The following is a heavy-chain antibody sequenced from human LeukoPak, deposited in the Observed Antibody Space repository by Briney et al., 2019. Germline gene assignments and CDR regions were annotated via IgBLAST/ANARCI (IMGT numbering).Heavy chain of an antibody. Sequence: SVKVSCKASGGTFSSYAISWVRQAPGQGLEWMGRIVPILGIANYAQKFQGRVTITADKSTSTAYMELSSLRSEDTAVYYCAEAPDVDTAMVTSDYWGQGTLVTVSS. CDR1: GGTFSSYA. V-gene: IGHV1-69*04. J-gene: IGHJ4*02. D-gene: IGHD5-18*01. CDR2: IVPILGIA. CDR3: AEAPDVDTAMVTSDY.